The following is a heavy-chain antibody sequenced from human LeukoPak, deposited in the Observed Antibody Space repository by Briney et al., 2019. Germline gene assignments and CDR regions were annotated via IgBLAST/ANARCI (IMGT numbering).Heavy chain of an antibody. V-gene: IGHV1-2*02. D-gene: IGHD3-9*01. Sequence: GASVKVSCKASGYTLTGYQMHWVRQAPGQGLEWMGWINPNSGGTNYAQKFQGRVTMTRDTSISTAYMELSRLRSDDTAVYYCARVLYDILTGYYSPLFDYWGQGTLVTVSS. CDR3: ARVLYDILTGYYSPLFDY. CDR2: INPNSGGT. J-gene: IGHJ4*02. CDR1: GYTLTGYQ.